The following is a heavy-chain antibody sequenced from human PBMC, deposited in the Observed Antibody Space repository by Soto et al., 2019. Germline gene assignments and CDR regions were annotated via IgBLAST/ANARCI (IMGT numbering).Heavy chain of an antibody. Sequence: GASVKVSCKASGYTFTSYYMHRVRQAPGQGLEWMGIINPSGGSTSYAQKFQGRVTMTRDTSTSTVYMELSSLRSEDTAVYYCARDCVGTRCTNWFDPWGQGTLVTVSS. CDR3: ARDCVGTRCTNWFDP. D-gene: IGHD2-2*01. CDR1: GYTFTSYY. CDR2: INPSGGST. J-gene: IGHJ5*02. V-gene: IGHV1-46*01.